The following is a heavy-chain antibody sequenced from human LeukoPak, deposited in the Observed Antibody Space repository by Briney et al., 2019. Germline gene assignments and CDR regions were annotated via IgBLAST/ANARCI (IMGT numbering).Heavy chain of an antibody. CDR3: AKEGTLQVSTWYDL. Sequence: GGSLRLSCAASGVTLSPYGMHWVRQAPGKGLEWVAVISYEGGTQHYADSVKGRFIISRDNPRNTLYLHMNILRTEDTAVYYCAKEGTLQVSTWYDLWGQGTQVIVSS. J-gene: IGHJ5*02. CDR1: GVTLSPYG. CDR2: ISYEGGTQ. V-gene: IGHV3-30*18. D-gene: IGHD3-10*01.